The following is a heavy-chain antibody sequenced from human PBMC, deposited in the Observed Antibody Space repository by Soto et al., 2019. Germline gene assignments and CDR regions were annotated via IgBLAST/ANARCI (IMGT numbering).Heavy chain of an antibody. D-gene: IGHD3-22*01. CDR1: GFTFSSYA. V-gene: IGHV3-23*01. CDR2: ISGSGGST. CDR3: AKEGYDSSGYHDAFDI. J-gene: IGHJ3*02. Sequence: GESLKISCAASGFTFSSYAMSWVRQAPGKGLEWVSAISGSGGSTYYADSVKGRFTISRDNSKNTLYLQMNSLRAEDTAVYYCAKEGYDSSGYHDAFDIWGQGTMVTVSS.